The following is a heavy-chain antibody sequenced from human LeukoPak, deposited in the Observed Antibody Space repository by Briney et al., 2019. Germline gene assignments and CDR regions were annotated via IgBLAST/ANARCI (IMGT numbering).Heavy chain of an antibody. D-gene: IGHD6-6*01. CDR2: ISYDGSNK. J-gene: IGHJ4*02. V-gene: IGHV3-30-3*01. CDR1: GFTFSSYA. Sequence: GGSLRLSCAASGFTFSSYAMHWVPQAPGKGLEWVAVISYDGSNKYYADSVKGRFTISRDNSKNTLYLQMNSLRAEDTAVYYCAREGQIAARLIDYWGQGTLVTVSS. CDR3: AREGQIAARLIDY.